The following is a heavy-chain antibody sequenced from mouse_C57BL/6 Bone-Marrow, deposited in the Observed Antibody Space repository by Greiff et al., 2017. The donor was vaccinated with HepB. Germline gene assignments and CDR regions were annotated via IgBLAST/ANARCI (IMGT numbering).Heavy chain of an antibody. Sequence: DVHLVESGEGLVKPGGSLKLSCAASGFTFSSYAMSWVRQTPEKRLEWVAYISSGGDYIYYADTVKGRFTISRDNARNTLYLQMSSLKSEDTAMYYCTREHYYSNWFAYWGQGTRVTVSA. CDR2: ISSGGDYI. CDR3: TREHYYSNWFAY. D-gene: IGHD2-5*01. CDR1: GFTFSSYA. V-gene: IGHV5-9-1*02. J-gene: IGHJ3*01.